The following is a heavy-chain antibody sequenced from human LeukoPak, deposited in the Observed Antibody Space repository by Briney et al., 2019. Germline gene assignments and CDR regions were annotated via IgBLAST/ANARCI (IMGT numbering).Heavy chain of an antibody. CDR3: ARDGQLTRYYYYYGMDV. V-gene: IGHV1-2*02. CDR1: GYTFTGYY. J-gene: IGHJ6*02. Sequence: ASVKVSCKASGYTFTGYYMHWVRQAPGQGLEWMGWINPNSGGTNYAQKFQGRVTMTRDTSISTAYMELSRLRSDDTAVYYCARDGQLTRYYYYYGMDVWGQGTTVTVSS. D-gene: IGHD6-13*01. CDR2: INPNSGGT.